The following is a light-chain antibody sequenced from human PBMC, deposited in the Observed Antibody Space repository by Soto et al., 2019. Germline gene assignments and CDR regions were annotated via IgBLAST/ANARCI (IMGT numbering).Light chain of an antibody. CDR2: EVT. CDR1: SSDVGGYNY. V-gene: IGLV2-8*01. Sequence: QFALTQPPYASGSPGQSVTISCTGTSSDVGGYNYVSWYQQHPGKAPKLMIYEVTKRPSGIPDRFSGSKSGNTASLTVSGLQAGDEGDYYYCSPYARSNYPYVFGTGTKVTVL. CDR3: SPYARSNYPYV. J-gene: IGLJ1*01.